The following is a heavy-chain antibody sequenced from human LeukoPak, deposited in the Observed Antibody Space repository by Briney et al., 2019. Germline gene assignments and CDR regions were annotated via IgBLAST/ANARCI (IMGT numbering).Heavy chain of an antibody. CDR2: ISTSSSYI. Sequence: PGGSLRLSCAASGFTFSSYSMNWVRQAPGKGLEWVSSISTSSSYIYYADSVKGRFTISRDNAKNSLYLQMNSLRAEDTALYYCARVASNYDFDYWGQGTLVTASS. J-gene: IGHJ4*02. CDR3: ARVASNYDFDY. D-gene: IGHD4-11*01. CDR1: GFTFSSYS. V-gene: IGHV3-21*04.